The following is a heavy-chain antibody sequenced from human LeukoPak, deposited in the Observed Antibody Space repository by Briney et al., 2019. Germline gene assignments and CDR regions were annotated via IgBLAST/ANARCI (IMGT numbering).Heavy chain of an antibody. Sequence: PGGSLSLSCAASGFTFSTYAMHWVRQAPGKGLEWVAVISYDGSNKYYADSVKGRFTISRDNSKNTLYLQMNTLRAEDTAVYYCAKDVSWNWFDPWGQGTLVTVSS. CDR1: GFTFSTYA. CDR2: ISYDGSNK. J-gene: IGHJ5*02. V-gene: IGHV3-30*18. CDR3: AKDVSWNWFDP.